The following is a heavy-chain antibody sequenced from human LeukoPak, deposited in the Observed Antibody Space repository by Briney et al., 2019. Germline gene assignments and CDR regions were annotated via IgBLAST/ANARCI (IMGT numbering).Heavy chain of an antibody. CDR3: ARAPTEDYFDY. J-gene: IGHJ4*02. D-gene: IGHD4-17*01. CDR2: VHYSGST. V-gene: IGHV4-61*05. CDR1: GGSISSSSYY. Sequence: SETLSLTCTVSGGSISSSSYYWGWIRQPPGKGLEWIGYVHYSGSTNYNPSLKSRVTISVDTSKNQFSLKLSSVTAADTAVYYCARAPTEDYFDYWGQGTLVTVSS.